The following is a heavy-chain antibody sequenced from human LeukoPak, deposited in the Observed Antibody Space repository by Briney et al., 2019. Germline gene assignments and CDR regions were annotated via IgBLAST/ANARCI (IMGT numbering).Heavy chain of an antibody. Sequence: GGSLRLSCAASGFTFSTYWMSWVRQAPGKGLEWVSYISSSSSTIYYADSVKGRFTTSRDNAKNSLYLQMNSLRAEDTAVYYCARGDRGHSYSNFDYWGQGILVTVSS. CDR2: ISSSSSTI. CDR3: ARGDRGHSYSNFDY. D-gene: IGHD5-18*01. CDR1: GFTFSTYW. J-gene: IGHJ4*02. V-gene: IGHV3-48*04.